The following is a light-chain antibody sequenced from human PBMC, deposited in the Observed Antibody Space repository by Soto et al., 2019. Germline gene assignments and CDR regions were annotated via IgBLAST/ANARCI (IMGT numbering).Light chain of an antibody. CDR2: LGS. CDR3: MQALQTPWT. CDR1: QSLLHSNGYNY. J-gene: IGKJ1*01. V-gene: IGKV2-28*01. Sequence: DIVMTQSPLSLPVTPGEPASISCRSSQSLLHSNGYNYLDWYLQKPGQSPQLLIYLGSNRASGVPDRFSGSASGTDFTLKISRVEAEDVGVYYCMQALQTPWTFGQGTKVDIK.